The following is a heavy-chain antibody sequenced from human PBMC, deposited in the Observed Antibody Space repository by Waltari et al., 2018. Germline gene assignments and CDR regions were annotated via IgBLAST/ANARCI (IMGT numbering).Heavy chain of an antibody. CDR2: IFIGGST. D-gene: IGHD3-16*01. CDR3: ARAGEDY. J-gene: IGHJ4*01. CDR1: GLTDSSNY. Sequence: EVKMVASGGGLIQTGGSLRLSCAASGLTDSSNYMSWVRPAPGKGRYLFSFIFIGGSTYYADSVKVLFTISRYNSKNTLYLQMNSLRPEYTAVYYCARAGEDYWGPGTLVTVSS. V-gene: IGHV3-53*01.